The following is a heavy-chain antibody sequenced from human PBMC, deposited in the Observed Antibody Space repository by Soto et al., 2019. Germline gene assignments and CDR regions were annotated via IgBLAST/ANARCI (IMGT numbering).Heavy chain of an antibody. CDR1: GYTLTELS. CDR2: FDPEDGET. V-gene: IGHV1-24*01. CDR3: ATGLPLSTLYYYYYYMDV. Sequence: ASVKVSCKVSGYTLTELSMHWVRQAPGKGLEWMGGFDPEDGETIYAQKFQGRVTMTEDTSTDTAYMELSSLRSEDTAVYYCATGLPLSTLYYYYYYMDVWGKGTTVTVSS. J-gene: IGHJ6*03.